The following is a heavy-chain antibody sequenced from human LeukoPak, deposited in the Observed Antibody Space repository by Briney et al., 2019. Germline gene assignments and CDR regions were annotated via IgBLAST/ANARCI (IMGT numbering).Heavy chain of an antibody. Sequence: PGGSLRLSCAASGFTFSSYAMSWVRQAPGKGLEWVSAISGSGGSTYYADSVKGRFTISRDNSKNTLYLQMNSLRAEHTAVYYCAKTRLGELSYFDYWGQGTLVTVSS. J-gene: IGHJ4*02. CDR2: ISGSGGST. V-gene: IGHV3-23*01. CDR1: GFTFSSYA. CDR3: AKTRLGELSYFDY. D-gene: IGHD3-16*02.